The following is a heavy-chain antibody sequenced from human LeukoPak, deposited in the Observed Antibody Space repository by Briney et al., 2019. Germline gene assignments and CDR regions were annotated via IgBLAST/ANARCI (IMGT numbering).Heavy chain of an antibody. CDR2: ISSSGSTI. D-gene: IGHD3-22*01. V-gene: IGHV3-48*03. J-gene: IGHJ6*04. CDR3: AELVITIGGV. Sequence: GGSLRLSCAASGFTFSSYEMNWVRQAPGKGLEWVSYISSSGSTIYYADSVKGRFTISRDNAKNSLYLQMNSLRAEDTAVYYCAELVITIGGVWGKGTTVTISS. CDR1: GFTFSSYE.